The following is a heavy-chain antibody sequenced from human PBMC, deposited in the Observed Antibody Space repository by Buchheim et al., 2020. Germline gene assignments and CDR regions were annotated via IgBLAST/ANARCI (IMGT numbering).Heavy chain of an antibody. CDR2: INHSGST. CDR3: ARGPPHYDILTGYYTGVLY. J-gene: IGHJ4*02. CDR1: GGSFSGYY. V-gene: IGHV4-34*01. D-gene: IGHD3-9*01. Sequence: QVQLQQWGAGLLKPSETLSLTCAVYGGSFSGYYWSWIRQPPGKGLEWIGEINHSGSTNYNPSLKSRVTISVDTSKNQFSLNLSSVTAADTAVYYCARGPPHYDILTGYYTGVLYWGQGTL.